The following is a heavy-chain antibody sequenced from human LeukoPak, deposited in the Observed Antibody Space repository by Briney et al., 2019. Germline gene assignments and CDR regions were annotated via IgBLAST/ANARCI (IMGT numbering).Heavy chain of an antibody. J-gene: IGHJ4*02. CDR1: GFTFSSYA. D-gene: IGHD3-9*01. CDR3: ARDPSPLRYFDWLLSPYFDY. CDR2: ISYDGSNK. V-gene: IGHV3-30*04. Sequence: GGSLRLSCAASGFTFSSYAMHWVRQAPGKGLEGVAVISYDGSNKYYADSVKGRFTISRDNSKNTLYLQMNSLRAEDTAVYYCARDPSPLRYFDWLLSPYFDYWGQGTLVTVSS.